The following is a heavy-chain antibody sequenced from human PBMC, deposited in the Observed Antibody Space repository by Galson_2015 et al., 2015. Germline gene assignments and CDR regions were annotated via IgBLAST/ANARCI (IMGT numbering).Heavy chain of an antibody. Sequence: SLRLSCAASGFTFSSYWMHWVRQAPGKGLVWVSRINSDGSSTSYADSVKGRFTISRDNAKNTLYLQMNSLRAEDTAVYYCARDIPHCSGGSCYPIGVLDPWGQGTLVTVSS. CDR3: ARDIPHCSGGSCYPIGVLDP. J-gene: IGHJ5*02. V-gene: IGHV3-74*01. CDR1: GFTFSSYW. CDR2: INSDGSST. D-gene: IGHD2-15*01.